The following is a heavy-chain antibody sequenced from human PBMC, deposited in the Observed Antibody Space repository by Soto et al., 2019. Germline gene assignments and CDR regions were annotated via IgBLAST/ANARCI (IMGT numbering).Heavy chain of an antibody. J-gene: IGHJ4*02. V-gene: IGHV3-33*01. CDR2: IWNDGNKK. D-gene: IGHD1-26*01. CDR1: GFTFSTHG. Sequence: QAGGSLRLSCAAFGFTFSTHGMHWVRQAPGKGLEWVALIWNDGNKKDYADSVKGRFTISRDNSKNILYLQMDSLRVEDTAVYFCARDTWIVSSITSLDYWGQGNLVTVSS. CDR3: ARDTWIVSSITSLDY.